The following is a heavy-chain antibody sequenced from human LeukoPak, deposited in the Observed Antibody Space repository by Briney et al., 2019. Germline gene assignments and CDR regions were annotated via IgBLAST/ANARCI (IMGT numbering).Heavy chain of an antibody. CDR1: GFTFSNAY. CDR3: ARDRAWNYFDY. V-gene: IGHV3-30*03. D-gene: IGHD3-3*01. CDR2: ISNDGSRK. J-gene: IGHJ4*02. Sequence: PGGSLRLSCAASGFTFSNAYMNWVRQAPGKGLEWVAIISNDGSRKYYAHSVEGRFTISRDNSKNTLYLQMDSLRAEDTAVYYCARDRAWNYFDYWGQGTLVTVSS.